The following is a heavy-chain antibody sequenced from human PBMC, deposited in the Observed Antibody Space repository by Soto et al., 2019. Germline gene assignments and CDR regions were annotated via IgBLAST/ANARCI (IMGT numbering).Heavy chain of an antibody. CDR2: IFSSDSYA. D-gene: IGHD6-13*01. V-gene: IGHV5-51*01. CDR3: TTWRSSSWFDY. Sequence: LGESLKISCKGSGYSFSTYSIGWVRQMPGKGLEWMGNIFSSDSYARYSPSFQGQVTISVDRSISTAYLQWSSLKASDTAMYYCTTWRSSSWFDYWGQGTQVTVSS. CDR1: GYSFSTYS. J-gene: IGHJ4*02.